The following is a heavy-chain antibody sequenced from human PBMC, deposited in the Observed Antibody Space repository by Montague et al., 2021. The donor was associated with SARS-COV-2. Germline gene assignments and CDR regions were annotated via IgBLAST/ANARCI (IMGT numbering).Heavy chain of an antibody. CDR1: VSWNTGAD. J-gene: IGHJ2*01. Sequence: SETLSLTCTRLVSWNTGADWKCTRLNASNQGNSFARICTKRSTNSNPSLKSRVTMSVDTSKNQFSLKLSSVTAADTAVYYCARGLDYYDFWSGYYPAYWYFGLWGRGTLVTVSS. CDR2: ICTKRST. V-gene: IGHV4-4*07. D-gene: IGHD3-3*01. CDR3: ARGLDYYDFWSGYYPAYWYFGL.